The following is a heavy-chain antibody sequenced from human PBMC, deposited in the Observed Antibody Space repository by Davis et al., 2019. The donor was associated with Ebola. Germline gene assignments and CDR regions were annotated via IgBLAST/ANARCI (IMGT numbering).Heavy chain of an antibody. V-gene: IGHV4-38-2*02. CDR1: GYSIRSADQ. Sequence: SETLSLTCSVSGYSIRSADQWGWVRQAPGKGLEWIGSLYHGGDTSTNPSLKGRVSISADMSKNQFSLKLTSVTAGDTAMYFCARVSLYDYGSGTYYTAKGMDVWGQGTTVTVSS. CDR2: LYHGGDT. CDR3: ARVSLYDYGSGTYYTAKGMDV. J-gene: IGHJ6*02. D-gene: IGHD3-10*01.